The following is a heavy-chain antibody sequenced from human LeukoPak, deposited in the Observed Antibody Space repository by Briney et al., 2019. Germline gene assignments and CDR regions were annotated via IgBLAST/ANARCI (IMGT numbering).Heavy chain of an antibody. CDR1: GFTFSSYA. J-gene: IGHJ3*02. CDR2: ISGSGGST. CDR3: ARDLPSLPADWNDAAFDI. Sequence: PGGSLRLSCAASGFTFSSYAMSWVRQAPGKGLEWVSAISGSGGSTYYADSVKGRFTISRDNSKNTLYLQMNSLRAEDTAVYYCARDLPSLPADWNDAAFDIWGQGTMVTVSS. D-gene: IGHD1-1*01. V-gene: IGHV3-23*01.